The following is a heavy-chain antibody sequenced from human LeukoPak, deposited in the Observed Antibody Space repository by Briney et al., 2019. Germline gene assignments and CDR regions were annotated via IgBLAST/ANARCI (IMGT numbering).Heavy chain of an antibody. CDR2: ISGSGGST. CDR3: AKDPYSSSWYYFDY. Sequence: PGGSLRLSCAASGSTFSDYSMNWVRQAPGKGLEWVSAISGSGGSTYYADSVKGRFTISRDNSKNTLYLQMNSLRAEDTAVYYCAKDPYSSSWYYFDYWGQGTLVTVSS. CDR1: GSTFSDYS. D-gene: IGHD6-13*01. V-gene: IGHV3-23*01. J-gene: IGHJ4*02.